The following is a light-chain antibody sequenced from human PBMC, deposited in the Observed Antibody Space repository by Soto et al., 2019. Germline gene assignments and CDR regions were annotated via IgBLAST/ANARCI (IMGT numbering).Light chain of an antibody. CDR1: SSDVGGYNY. V-gene: IGLV2-14*03. CDR3: SSYTSSSTYVV. Sequence: QSALTRPASVSGSPGQSITISCTGTSSDVGGYNYVSWYQQHPGKAPQLIIYDVANRPSGVSNRFSGSKSGNTASLTISGLQAEDEADYYCSSYTSSSTYVVFGGGTKVTVL. CDR2: DVA. J-gene: IGLJ2*01.